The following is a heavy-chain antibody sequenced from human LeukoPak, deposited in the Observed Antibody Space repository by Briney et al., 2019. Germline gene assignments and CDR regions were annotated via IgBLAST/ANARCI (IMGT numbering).Heavy chain of an antibody. V-gene: IGHV4-59*08. J-gene: IGHJ4*02. CDR2: IFYSGST. Sequence: SEILSLTCTVSGGSISTYYWSWIRQPPGKGLEWIGYIFYSGSTNYNPSLKSRVTISVDTSRNQFSLKLSSVTAADTAVYYCAREYGDWGQGTLVTVSS. CDR1: GGSISTYY. CDR3: AREYGD. D-gene: IGHD6-6*01.